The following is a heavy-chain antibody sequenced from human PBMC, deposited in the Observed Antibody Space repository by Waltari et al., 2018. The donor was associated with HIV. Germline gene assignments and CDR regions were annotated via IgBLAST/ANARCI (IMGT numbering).Heavy chain of an antibody. D-gene: IGHD4-17*01. V-gene: IGHV4-39*07. Sequence: QLQLQESGPGLVKPSETLSLTCTVSGGSISSSSYYWGWIRQPPGKGLEWIGSIYYSGSTYYNPSLKSRVTISVDTSKNQFSLKLSSVTAADTAVYYCARDRSDDYGDRMDYWGQGTLVTVSS. CDR2: IYYSGST. J-gene: IGHJ4*02. CDR3: ARDRSDDYGDRMDY. CDR1: GGSISSSSYY.